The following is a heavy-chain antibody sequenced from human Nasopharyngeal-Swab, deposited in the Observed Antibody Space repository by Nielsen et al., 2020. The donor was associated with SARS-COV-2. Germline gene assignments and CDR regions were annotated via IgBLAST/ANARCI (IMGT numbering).Heavy chain of an antibody. CDR3: AREAGTFRAFDI. D-gene: IGHD3-16*01. Sequence: PGKGLEWVAVIWYDGSNKYYADSVKGRFTISRDNSKNTLYLQMNSLRAEDTAVYYCAREAGTFRAFDIWGQGTMVTVSS. J-gene: IGHJ3*02. V-gene: IGHV3-33*01. CDR2: IWYDGSNK.